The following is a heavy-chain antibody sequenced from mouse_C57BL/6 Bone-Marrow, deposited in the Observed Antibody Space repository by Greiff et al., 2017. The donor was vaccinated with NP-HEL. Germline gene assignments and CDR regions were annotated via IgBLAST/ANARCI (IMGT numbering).Heavy chain of an antibody. CDR1: GFSFNTYA. V-gene: IGHV10-1*01. Sequence: EVKLVESGGGLVQPKGSLKLSCAASGFSFNTYAMNWVRQAPGKGLEWVARIRSKSNNYATYYADSVKDRFTISRDDSESMLYLQMNNLKTEDTAMYYCVRSITTDYYAMDYWGQGTSVTVSS. J-gene: IGHJ4*01. CDR3: VRSITTDYYAMDY. CDR2: IRSKSNNYAT. D-gene: IGHD2-4*01.